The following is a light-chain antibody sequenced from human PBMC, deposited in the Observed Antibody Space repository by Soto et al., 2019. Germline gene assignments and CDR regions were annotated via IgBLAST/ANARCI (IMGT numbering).Light chain of an antibody. CDR1: QTVTSNY. J-gene: IGKJ2*01. CDR2: GAS. CDR3: QQYGNSPYT. Sequence: EIVLTQSPGTLSSSPGERATLSCRASQTVTSNYLAWYQQKPGQAPRLLIYGASSRATGIPDRFSGSGSGTDFTLTISRLEPEDFAVYYCQQYGNSPYTFGQGTKLEIK. V-gene: IGKV3-20*01.